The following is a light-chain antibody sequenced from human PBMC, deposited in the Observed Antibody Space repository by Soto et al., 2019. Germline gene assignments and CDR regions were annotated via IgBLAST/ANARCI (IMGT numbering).Light chain of an antibody. CDR2: GAS. J-gene: IGKJ4*01. V-gene: IGKV3-20*01. Sequence: EIVLTQSPGTLSLSPEQRATLSCRASQTFSSAYLAWYQQRPGQAPRLLIYGASSRATGIPDRFSGSGSGTDFTLTISRLEPEDFPVYYCQQYSNSLTFGGGTKVEIK. CDR1: QTFSSAY. CDR3: QQYSNSLT.